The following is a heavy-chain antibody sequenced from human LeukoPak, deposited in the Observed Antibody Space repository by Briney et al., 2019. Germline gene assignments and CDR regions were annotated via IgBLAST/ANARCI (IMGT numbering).Heavy chain of an antibody. D-gene: IGHD3-10*01. CDR1: GFTFSHYG. J-gene: IGHJ4*02. V-gene: IGHV3-30*18. Sequence: GGSLRLSCAASGFTFSHYGLHRVRQAPGKGLEWVALISYDGGNKNYADSVRGRFTISRDNSKNTLYLQNSLRAEDTAVYYCAKDSSSTWFGGDSKWGQGTLVTVSS. CDR3: AKDSSSTWFGGDSK. CDR2: ISYDGGNK.